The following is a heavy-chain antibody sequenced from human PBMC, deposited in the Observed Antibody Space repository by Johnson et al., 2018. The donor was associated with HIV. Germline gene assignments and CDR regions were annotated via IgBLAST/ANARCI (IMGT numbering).Heavy chain of an antibody. D-gene: IGHD5-12*01. Sequence: VQLVESGGGLVQPGGSLKLSCAASGFTFSGSAMHWVRQASGKGLEWVGRIRSKANSYATAYAASVKGRFTISRDDSKNTASLQMNSLKTEDTAVYYCTRHGGYDPRGYVCAFDIWGQGTKVTVSS. V-gene: IGHV3-73*02. CDR2: IRSKANSYAT. CDR3: TRHGGYDPRGYVCAFDI. CDR1: GFTFSGSA. J-gene: IGHJ3*02.